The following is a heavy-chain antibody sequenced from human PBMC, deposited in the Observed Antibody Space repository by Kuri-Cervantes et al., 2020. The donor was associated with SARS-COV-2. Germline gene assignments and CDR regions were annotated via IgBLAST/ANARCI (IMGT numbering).Heavy chain of an antibody. CDR3: ARHVVPGWSGYFDY. D-gene: IGHD3-3*01. Sequence: ESLKISCTVSGGSISSTSYYWGWVRRPPGKGLEWIGSIYYSGSTYYNPSLKSRVTISVDTSKNQFSLKLSSVTAADTAVYYCARHVVPGWSGYFDYWGQGTLVTVSS. CDR2: IYYSGST. V-gene: IGHV4-39*01. CDR1: GGSISSTSYY. J-gene: IGHJ4*02.